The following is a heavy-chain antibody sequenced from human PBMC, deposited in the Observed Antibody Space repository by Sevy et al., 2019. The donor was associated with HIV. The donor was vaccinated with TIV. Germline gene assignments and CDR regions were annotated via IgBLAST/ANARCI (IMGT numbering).Heavy chain of an antibody. CDR1: GFTFSSYW. D-gene: IGHD2-2*01. CDR3: ARDCSSSSCLWGMDV. J-gene: IGHJ6*02. CDR2: IKRDGTEK. Sequence: GGSLRLSCAASGFTFSSYWMSWDRQAPGKGLEWVAHIKRDGTEKYYVHSVKGRFTISRDNAKNSLYLQMNSLRAEDTAVYYCARDCSSSSCLWGMDVWGQGTTVTVSS. V-gene: IGHV3-7*03.